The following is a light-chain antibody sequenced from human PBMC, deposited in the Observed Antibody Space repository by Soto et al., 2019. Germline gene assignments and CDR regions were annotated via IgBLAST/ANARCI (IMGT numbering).Light chain of an antibody. V-gene: IGKV3-11*01. CDR2: DAS. J-gene: IGKJ4*01. Sequence: EIVLTQSPATLSLSPGERATLSCRASQSVSSYLAWYQQKPGQAPRLLIYDASNRATGIPARFSGSGSGTDLTLTISSPEPEDFAVYYCQQRSKWPPLTFGGGTKVEIK. CDR3: QQRSKWPPLT. CDR1: QSVSSY.